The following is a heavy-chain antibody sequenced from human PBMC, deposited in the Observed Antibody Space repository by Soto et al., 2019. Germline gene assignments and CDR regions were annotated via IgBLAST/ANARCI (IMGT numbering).Heavy chain of an antibody. J-gene: IGHJ4*02. D-gene: IGHD2-2*01. V-gene: IGHV3-48*03. CDR1: GFTFSSYV. CDR2: ISSAGDSS. CDR3: ARVYCSTTTCHVQAFDS. Sequence: EVQLVESGGGLAQPGGSVRLSCAASGFTFSSYVMNWVRQAPGKTLEWVSYISSAGDSSYYADSVKSRFTISRDNAKNSLYLQMNSLRVEDTAVYYCARVYCSTTTCHVQAFDSWGQGTLVTVSS.